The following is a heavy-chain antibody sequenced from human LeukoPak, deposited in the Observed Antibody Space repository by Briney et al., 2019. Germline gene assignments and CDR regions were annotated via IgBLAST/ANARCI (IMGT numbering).Heavy chain of an antibody. J-gene: IGHJ4*02. Sequence: PGGSLRLSCAASGFIFSNHALHWVRQAPGRGLEWVSAISGSGGSTHYADSVKGRFTISRDNSKNTLYLQMNSLRAEDTAVYYCAKGSSWGGRYYFDYWGQGTLVTVSS. V-gene: IGHV3-23*01. CDR1: GFIFSNHA. CDR3: AKGSSWGGRYYFDY. CDR2: ISGSGGST. D-gene: IGHD3-16*01.